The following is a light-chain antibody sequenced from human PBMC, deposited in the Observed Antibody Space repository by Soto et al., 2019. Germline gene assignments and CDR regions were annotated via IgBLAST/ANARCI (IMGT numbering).Light chain of an antibody. CDR3: QSYDSILSGSEV. V-gene: IGLV1-40*01. CDR1: SYNIGAGYD. Sequence: QSVLTQPHSVSGAPGQRVTISCTGSSYNIGAGYDVHWYQQLPGTAPKLLIYGNSNRPSGVPDRFSGSKSGTSASLAITGLQADDEAEYYCQSYDSILSGSEVFGGGTKLTVL. J-gene: IGLJ2*01. CDR2: GNS.